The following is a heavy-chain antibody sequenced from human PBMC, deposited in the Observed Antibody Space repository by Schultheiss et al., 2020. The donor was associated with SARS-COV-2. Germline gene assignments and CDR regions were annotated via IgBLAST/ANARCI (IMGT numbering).Heavy chain of an antibody. V-gene: IGHV3-64*04. CDR2: ISSNGGST. CDR3: ARGATHYYGMDV. J-gene: IGHJ6*02. CDR1: GFTFSSYA. Sequence: GGSLRLSCSASGFTFSSYAMHWVRQAPGKGLEYVSAISSNGGSTYYADSVKGRFTISRDNSKNTLYLQMNSLRAEDTAVYYCARGATHYYGMDVWGQGTTVTVSS.